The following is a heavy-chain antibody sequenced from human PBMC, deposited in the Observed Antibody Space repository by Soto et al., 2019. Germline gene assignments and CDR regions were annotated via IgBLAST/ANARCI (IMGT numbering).Heavy chain of an antibody. CDR3: ARVGCSSIWCVTQFDN. Sequence: GGSLRLSCAASGFPFSTTDMSWVRQAPGKGLEWVSTIDGSGGGTYYADFVRGRFTISRDSSSSMLYLQMNNLKPEDSAIYYCARVGCSSIWCVTQFDNWGQGTLVTVSS. CDR2: IDGSGGGT. CDR1: GFPFSTTD. J-gene: IGHJ4*02. D-gene: IGHD2-2*01. V-gene: IGHV3-23*01.